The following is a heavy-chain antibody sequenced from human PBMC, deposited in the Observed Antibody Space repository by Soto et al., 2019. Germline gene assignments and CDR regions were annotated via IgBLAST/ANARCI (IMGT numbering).Heavy chain of an antibody. D-gene: IGHD1-1*01. CDR2: IYATGTT. V-gene: IGHV4-4*07. CDR1: GASISGYY. J-gene: IGHJ5*02. Sequence: SETLSLTCTVSGASISGYYWSWIRKSAGKGLEWIGRIYATGTTDYNPSLKSRVMMSVDTSKKQFSLKLRSVTAADTAVYYCVRDGTKTLRDWFDTWGQGISVTVSS. CDR3: VRDGTKTLRDWFDT.